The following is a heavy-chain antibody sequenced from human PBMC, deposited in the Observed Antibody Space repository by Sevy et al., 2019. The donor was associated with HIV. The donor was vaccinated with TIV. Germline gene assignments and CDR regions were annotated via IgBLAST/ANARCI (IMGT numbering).Heavy chain of an antibody. CDR3: TTDKRRDYDSSGYWGQGAFDI. V-gene: IGHV3-15*01. CDR1: GFTFSNAR. Sequence: GGSLRLSCAASGFTFSNARMSWVRQAPGKGLEWVGRIKSKTDCGTTDDAAPVKGRFTISRDDSKNTLYLQMNSLKTEDTAVYYCTTDKRRDYDSSGYWGQGAFDIWGQGTMVTVSS. J-gene: IGHJ3*02. D-gene: IGHD3-22*01. CDR2: IKSKTDCGTT.